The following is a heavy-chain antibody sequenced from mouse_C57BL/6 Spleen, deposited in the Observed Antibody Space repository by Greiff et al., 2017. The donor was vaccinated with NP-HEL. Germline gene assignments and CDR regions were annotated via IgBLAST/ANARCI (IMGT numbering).Heavy chain of an antibody. Sequence: EVQLQQSGPELVKPGASVKISCKASGYSFTGYYMNWVKQSPEKSLEWIGEINPSTGGTTYNQKFKAKATLTVDKSSSTAYMQLKSLTSEDSAVYYCARDHYGSRAMDYWGQGTSVTVSS. CDR1: GYSFTGYY. J-gene: IGHJ4*01. V-gene: IGHV1-42*01. CDR2: INPSTGGT. CDR3: ARDHYGSRAMDY. D-gene: IGHD1-1*01.